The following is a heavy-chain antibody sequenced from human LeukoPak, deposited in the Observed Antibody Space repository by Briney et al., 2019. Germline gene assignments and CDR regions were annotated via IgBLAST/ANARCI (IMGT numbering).Heavy chain of an antibody. V-gene: IGHV4-61*02. CDR2: IYTSGST. CDR3: ARQFILTGYYSYYYYYGMDA. J-gene: IGHJ6*02. D-gene: IGHD3-9*01. CDR1: GGSISSGSYY. Sequence: PSQTLSLTCTVSGGSISSGSYYWSWIRQPAGKGLEWIGRIYTSGSTNYNPSLKSRVTISVDTSKNQFSLKLSSVTAADTAVYYCARQFILTGYYSYYYYYGMDAWGQGTTVTVSS.